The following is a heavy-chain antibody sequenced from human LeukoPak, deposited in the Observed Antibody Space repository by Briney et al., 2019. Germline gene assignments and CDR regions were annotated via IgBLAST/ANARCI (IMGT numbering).Heavy chain of an antibody. CDR1: GFTVSSNY. D-gene: IGHD3-10*01. Sequence: GGPLRLSCAASGFTVSSNYMSWVRQAPGKGLEWVSVIYSGGSTYYADSVKGRFTISRDNSKSTLYLQMNSLRAEDTAVYYCASGSGSYRTPYYYMDVWGTGTTVTVSS. CDR2: IYSGGST. CDR3: ASGSGSYRTPYYYMDV. V-gene: IGHV3-53*01. J-gene: IGHJ6*03.